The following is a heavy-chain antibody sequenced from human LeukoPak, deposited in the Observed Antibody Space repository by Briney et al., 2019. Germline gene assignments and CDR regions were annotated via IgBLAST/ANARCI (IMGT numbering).Heavy chain of an antibody. V-gene: IGHV1-2*06. CDR1: GYTFTGYY. Sequence: ASVKVSCKASGYTFTGYYMHWVRQAPGQGLEWMGRINPNSGGTNYAQKFQGRVTMTRDTSISTAYMELSRLRSDDTAVYYCARPYYDILTGYRSYDAFDIWGQGTMVTVSS. D-gene: IGHD3-9*01. J-gene: IGHJ3*02. CDR2: INPNSGGT. CDR3: ARPYYDILTGYRSYDAFDI.